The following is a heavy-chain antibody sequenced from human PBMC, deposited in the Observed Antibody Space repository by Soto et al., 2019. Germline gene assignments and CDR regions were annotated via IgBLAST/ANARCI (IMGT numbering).Heavy chain of an antibody. CDR2: ISGTGYST. CDR3: AKDPADCSDTSCNYYYYYHGMDV. J-gene: IGHJ6*02. D-gene: IGHD2-2*01. Sequence: PGGSLRLSCAASGFTFDNYAMNWVRQAPGKGLEWVSAISGTGYSTYYADSVKGRFTISRDNSKNTLYLQMNSLRDDDTAVYYYAKDPADCSDTSCNYYYYYHGMDVWGQGTTVTVSS. CDR1: GFTFDNYA. V-gene: IGHV3-23*01.